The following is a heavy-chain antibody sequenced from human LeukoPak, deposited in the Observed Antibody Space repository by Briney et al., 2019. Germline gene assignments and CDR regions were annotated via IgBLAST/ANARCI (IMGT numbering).Heavy chain of an antibody. J-gene: IGHJ4*02. CDR1: GYTFTSYA. V-gene: IGHV1-3*01. CDR2: INAGNGNT. D-gene: IGHD1-26*01. Sequence: ASVKVSCKASGYTFTSYAMHWVRQAPGQRLEWMGWINAGNGNTKYSQKFQGRVTMTRDTSTSTAYMELRSLRSDDTAVYYCARDTPRARSISGSYDLGYWGQGTLVTVSS. CDR3: ARDTPRARSISGSYDLGY.